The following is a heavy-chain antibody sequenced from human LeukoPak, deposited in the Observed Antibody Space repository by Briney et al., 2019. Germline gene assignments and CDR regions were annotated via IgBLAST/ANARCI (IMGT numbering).Heavy chain of an antibody. CDR3: ARSKRPGVLHLGEYGSGSFDY. D-gene: IGHD3-10*01. CDR1: GYSISGGYY. CDR2: IYHSGST. V-gene: IGHV4-38-2*02. J-gene: IGHJ4*02. Sequence: SETLSLTCTVSGYSISGGYYWGWIRQPPGKGLEWIGSIYHSGSTYYNPSLKSRVTISVDTSKNQFSLKLSSVTAADTAVYYCARSKRPGVLHLGEYGSGSFDYWGQGTLVTVSS.